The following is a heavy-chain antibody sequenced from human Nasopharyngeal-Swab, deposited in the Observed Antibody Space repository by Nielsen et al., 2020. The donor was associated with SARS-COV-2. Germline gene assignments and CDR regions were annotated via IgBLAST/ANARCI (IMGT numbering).Heavy chain of an antibody. V-gene: IGHV4-31*11. CDR1: GGSFSGYY. Sequence: SETLSLTCAVYGGSFSGYYWSWIRQHPGKGLEWIGYIYYSGSTYYNPSLKSRVTISVDTSKNQFSLKLSSVTAADTAVYYCARDGPIGWFDPWGQGTLVTVSS. J-gene: IGHJ5*02. CDR2: IYYSGST. CDR3: ARDGPIGWFDP.